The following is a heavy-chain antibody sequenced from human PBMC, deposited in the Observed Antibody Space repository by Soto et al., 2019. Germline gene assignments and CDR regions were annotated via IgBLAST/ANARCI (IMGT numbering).Heavy chain of an antibody. CDR1: GGSVSSGSYY. CDR3: VRDGTKTLRDWFDP. CDR2: IYYSGST. Sequence: SETLSLTCTVSGGSVSSGSYYWSWIRQPPGKGLEWIGYIYYSGSTNYNPSLKSRVTISVDTSKKQFSLKLRSVTAADTAVYYCVRDGTKTLRDWFDPWGQGISVTVSS. D-gene: IGHD1-1*01. V-gene: IGHV4-61*01. J-gene: IGHJ5*02.